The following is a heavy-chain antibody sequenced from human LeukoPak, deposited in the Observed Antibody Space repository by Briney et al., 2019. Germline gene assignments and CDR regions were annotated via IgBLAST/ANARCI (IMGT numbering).Heavy chain of an antibody. CDR1: GFTFDDYA. V-gene: IGHV3-43D*03. CDR3: ANSLSGWAGYFQH. J-gene: IGHJ1*01. Sequence: PGGSLRLSCAASGFTFDDYAMHWVRQAPGKGLEWVSLISWDGGSTYYADSVKGRFTISRDNSKNSLYLQMNSLRAEDTALYYCANSLSGWAGYFQHWGQGTLVTVSS. D-gene: IGHD6-19*01. CDR2: ISWDGGST.